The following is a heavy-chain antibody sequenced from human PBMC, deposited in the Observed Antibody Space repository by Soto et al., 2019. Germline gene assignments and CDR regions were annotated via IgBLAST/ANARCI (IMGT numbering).Heavy chain of an antibody. J-gene: IGHJ4*02. D-gene: IGHD2-2*01. V-gene: IGHV3-7*01. CDR1: GFTFSTYW. CDR3: ARTAVVVPAAVCDF. Sequence: EVQLVESGGGLVQPGGSLRLSCAASGFTFSTYWMSWVRQAPGKGLEWVANINQDGSEKYYVDSVKGRFTISRDNASNSLYLQLNSVRAEDTAVYYCARTAVVVPAAVCDFWGQGTLVTVSS. CDR2: INQDGSEK.